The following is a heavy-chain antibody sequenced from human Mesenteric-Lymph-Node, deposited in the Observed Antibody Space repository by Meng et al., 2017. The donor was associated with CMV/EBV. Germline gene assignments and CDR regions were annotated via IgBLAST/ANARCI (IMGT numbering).Heavy chain of an antibody. V-gene: IGHV4-39*01. CDR3: AGYCSSTSCYFFNWFDP. CDR1: GGSISSSSYY. CDR2: IYYSGST. D-gene: IGHD2-2*01. Sequence: SETLSLTCTVSGGSISSSSYYWGWIRQPPGKGLEWIGSIYYSGSTYYNPSLKSRVTISVDTSKNQFSLKLSSVTAADTAVYYCAGYCSSTSCYFFNWFDPWGQGTLVTVS. J-gene: IGHJ5*02.